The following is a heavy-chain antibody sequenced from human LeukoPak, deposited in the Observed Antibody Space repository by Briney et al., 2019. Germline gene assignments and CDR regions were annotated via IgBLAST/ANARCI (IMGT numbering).Heavy chain of an antibody. V-gene: IGHV1-2*06. CDR1: GGTFSSYA. CDR3: AREYCTSTSCQFYYFDY. D-gene: IGHD2-2*01. Sequence: ASVKVSCKASGGTFSSYAISWVRQAPGQGLEWMGRINPNTGGTNFAQKFQGRVTMTRDTSINTAYMELSSLRSDDTAMYYCAREYCTSTSCQFYYFDYWGQGTLVTVSS. J-gene: IGHJ4*02. CDR2: INPNTGGT.